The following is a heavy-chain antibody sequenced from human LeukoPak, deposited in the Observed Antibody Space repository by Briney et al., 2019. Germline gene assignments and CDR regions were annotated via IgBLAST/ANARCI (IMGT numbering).Heavy chain of an antibody. J-gene: IGHJ6*02. V-gene: IGHV3-30-3*01. CDR1: GFTFSSYA. CDR3: ARLDYYYGMDV. CDR2: ISYDGSNK. Sequence: GGSLRLSCAASGFTFSSYAMRWVRQAPGKGLEWVAVISYDGSNKYYADSVKGRFTISRDNSKNTLYLQMNSLRAEDTAVYYCARLDYYYGMDVWGQGTTVTVSS.